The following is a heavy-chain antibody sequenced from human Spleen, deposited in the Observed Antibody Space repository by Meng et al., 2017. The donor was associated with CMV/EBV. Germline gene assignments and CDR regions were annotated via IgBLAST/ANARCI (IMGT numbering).Heavy chain of an antibody. CDR2: ISRDGNNK. CDR3: ARRDFGNAFDI. D-gene: IGHD3-16*01. CDR1: GFTFSSYA. V-gene: IGHV3-30*03. Sequence: GESLKISCAASGFTFSSYAMSWVRQAPGKGLEWVAFISRDGNNKYYADSVKGRFTISRDYSKNMLYLQMNSVRGEDTAVYYCARRDFGNAFDIWGQGTMVTVSS. J-gene: IGHJ3*02.